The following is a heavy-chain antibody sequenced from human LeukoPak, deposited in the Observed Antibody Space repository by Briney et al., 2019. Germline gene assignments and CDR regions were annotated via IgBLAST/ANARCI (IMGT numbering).Heavy chain of an antibody. Sequence: ASVRDSCKASGYTFIGYYMHWVRQAPGQALEWMGWINPNGGAINYAQKFQGRVTLTRDTSRNTAYMEINRLTSDDTAVYYGVKPCRGPYYWFDFWGQGTLVTVSS. CDR1: GYTFIGYY. V-gene: IGHV1-2*02. CDR2: INPNGGAI. CDR3: VKPCRGPYYWFDF. J-gene: IGHJ5*01. D-gene: IGHD2-8*01.